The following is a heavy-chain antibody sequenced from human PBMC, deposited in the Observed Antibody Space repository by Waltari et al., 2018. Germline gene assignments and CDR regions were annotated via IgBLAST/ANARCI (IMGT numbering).Heavy chain of an antibody. CDR1: GYSISSGYY. V-gene: IGHV4-38-2*01. J-gene: IGHJ6*03. Sequence: QVQLQESGPGLVKPSETLSLTCAVSGYSISSGYYWGWIRQPPGKGLEWIGGIYHSGSTYYHPSLKSRVTISVDTSKNQFSLKLSSVTAADTAVYYCARNPYYYYMDVWGKGTTVTVSS. CDR2: IYHSGST. CDR3: ARNPYYYYMDV.